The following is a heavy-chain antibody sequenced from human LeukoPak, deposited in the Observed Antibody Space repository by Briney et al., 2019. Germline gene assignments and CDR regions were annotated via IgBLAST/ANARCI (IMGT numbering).Heavy chain of an antibody. Sequence: SETLSLTCAVYGGSFSGYYWTWIRQPPGKGLEWVGEINHSGGTNYNPSLKSRVTISVDTSKNQFSLKLSTVTAPDTPVYYLSRRREELVPQWVDPWGPGNPG. CDR2: INHSGGT. CDR3: SRRREELVPQWVDP. J-gene: IGHJ5*02. D-gene: IGHD2-8*01. CDR1: GGSFSGYY. V-gene: IGHV4-34*01.